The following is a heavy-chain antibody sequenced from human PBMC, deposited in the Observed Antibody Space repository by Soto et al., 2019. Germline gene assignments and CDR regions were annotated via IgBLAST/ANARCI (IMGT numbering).Heavy chain of an antibody. CDR1: GGTFSSYA. D-gene: IGHD3-22*01. J-gene: IGHJ4*02. Sequence: VQLVQSGAEVKKPGSSVKVSWKASGGTFSSYAISWVRQAPGQGLEWMGGIIPIFGTANYAQKFQGRVTISADESTSTAYMELSSLRSEDTAVYYCAFPKGDYYDSSGYSHWGQGTLVTVSS. CDR2: IIPIFGTA. V-gene: IGHV1-69*01. CDR3: AFPKGDYYDSSGYSH.